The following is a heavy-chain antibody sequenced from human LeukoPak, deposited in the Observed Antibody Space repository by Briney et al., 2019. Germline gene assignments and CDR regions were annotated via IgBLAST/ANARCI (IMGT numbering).Heavy chain of an antibody. D-gene: IGHD6-13*01. V-gene: IGHV4-59*12. CDR1: GGSISSYY. CDR3: ARDIEEIAAASWFDP. J-gene: IGHJ5*02. Sequence: SETLSLTCTVSGGSISSYYWSWIRQPPGKGLEWIGYIYYSGSTNYNPSLKSRVTISVDTSKNQFSLKLSSVTAADTAVYYCARDIEEIAAASWFDPWGQGTLVTVSS. CDR2: IYYSGST.